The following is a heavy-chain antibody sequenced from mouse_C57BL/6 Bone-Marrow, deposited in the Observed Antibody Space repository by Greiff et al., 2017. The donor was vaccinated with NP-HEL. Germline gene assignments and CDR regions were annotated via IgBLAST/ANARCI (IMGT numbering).Heavy chain of an antibody. D-gene: IGHD2-13*01. CDR3: TRRTHLTGFAY. Sequence: EVKLVESGEGLVKPGGSLKLSCAASGFTFSSYAMSWVRQTPEKRLEWVAYISSGGDYIYYADTVKGRFTISRDNARNTLYLQMSSLKSEDTAMYYCTRRTHLTGFAYWGQGTLVTVSA. CDR2: ISSGGDYI. V-gene: IGHV5-9-1*02. J-gene: IGHJ3*01. CDR1: GFTFSSYA.